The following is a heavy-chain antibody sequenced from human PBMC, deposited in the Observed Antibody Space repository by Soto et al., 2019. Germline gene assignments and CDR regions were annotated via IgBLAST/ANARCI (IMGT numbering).Heavy chain of an antibody. D-gene: IGHD3-22*01. CDR2: ISSSSSYI. J-gene: IGHJ6*02. CDR1: GVTFSSYS. Sequence: XGSLRLSCAAAGVTFSSYSMNWVRQAPGKGLDWVSSISSSSSYIYYADSVKGRFTISRDNAKNSLYLQMNSLRAEDTAVYYCARDKYYDSSGYRYYYGMDVWGQGTTVTVSS. V-gene: IGHV3-21*01. CDR3: ARDKYYDSSGYRYYYGMDV.